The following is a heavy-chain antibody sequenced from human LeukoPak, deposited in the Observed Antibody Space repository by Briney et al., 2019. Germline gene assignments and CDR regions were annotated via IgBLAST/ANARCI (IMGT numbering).Heavy chain of an antibody. CDR2: INSDGSST. CDR1: GFTFSSYW. V-gene: IGHV3-74*01. D-gene: IGHD3-10*01. CDR3: AKGSSAGRPYYFDY. Sequence: GGSLRLSCAASGFTFSSYWMHWVRQGPGKGLVWVSRINSDGSSTNYADSVRGRFTISRDNSKNTLYLQMNSLRAEDTAMYYCAKGSSAGRPYYFDYWGQGTLVTVSS. J-gene: IGHJ4*02.